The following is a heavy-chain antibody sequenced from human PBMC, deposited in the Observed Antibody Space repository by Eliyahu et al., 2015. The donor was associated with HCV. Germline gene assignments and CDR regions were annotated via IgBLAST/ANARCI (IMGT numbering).Heavy chain of an antibody. Sequence: QLRLQESGPGLVKPSETLSLTCTVSGGSISWNPYYWGWVRQPPGKGLEWIGSIFYGGDTNYKSSLRSRVTISIDSSKNQFSLSLNSVTAADTAVYFCMHSAYGTGSRNFDSWGQGTLVTVSS. V-gene: IGHV4-39*01. CDR2: IFYGGDT. CDR1: GGSISWNPYY. J-gene: IGHJ4*02. CDR3: MHSAYGTGSRNFDS. D-gene: IGHD3-10*01.